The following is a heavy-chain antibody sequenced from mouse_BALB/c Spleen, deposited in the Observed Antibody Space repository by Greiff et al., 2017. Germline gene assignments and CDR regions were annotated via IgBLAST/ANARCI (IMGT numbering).Heavy chain of an antibody. D-gene: IGHD2-2*01. J-gene: IGHJ4*01. CDR1: GYNFTSYW. V-gene: IGHV1-55*01. CDR3: AREGYGSYAMDY. CDR2: IYPGSGST. Sequence: GQLQQPGAELVKPGTSVKLSCKASGYNFTSYWINWVKLRPGQGLEWIGDIYPGSGSTNYNEKFKSKATLTVDTSSSTAYMQLSSLASEDSALYYCAREGYGSYAMDYWGQGTSVTVSS.